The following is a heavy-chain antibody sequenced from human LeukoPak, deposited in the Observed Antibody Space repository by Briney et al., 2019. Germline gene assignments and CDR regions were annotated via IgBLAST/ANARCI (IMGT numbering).Heavy chain of an antibody. CDR3: ASFMVGATTDY. D-gene: IGHD1-26*01. CDR1: GFTVSSNY. CDR2: IYSGGST. J-gene: IGHJ4*02. Sequence: GGSLRLSCAASGFTVSSNYMSWVRQAPGKGLEWVSVIYSGGSTYYADSVKGRFTISRDNSKNTLYLQMNSLRAEDTAVYYCASFMVGATTDYWGQGTLVTVSS. V-gene: IGHV3-53*01.